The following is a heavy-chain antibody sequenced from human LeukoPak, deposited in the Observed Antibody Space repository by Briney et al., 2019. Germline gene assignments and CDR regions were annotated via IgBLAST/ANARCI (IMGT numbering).Heavy chain of an antibody. Sequence: PGGSLRLSCAASGFTFSSYSMNWVRQAPGKGLEWVSSISSSSSYIYYADSVKGRFTISRDNSKNTLYLQMNSLRAEDTAAYYCAKGKRNYVWGSYRSTYYYYYMDVWGKGTTVTISS. CDR3: AKGKRNYVWGSYRSTYYYYYMDV. V-gene: IGHV3-21*04. CDR1: GFTFSSYS. J-gene: IGHJ6*03. D-gene: IGHD3-16*02. CDR2: ISSSSSYI.